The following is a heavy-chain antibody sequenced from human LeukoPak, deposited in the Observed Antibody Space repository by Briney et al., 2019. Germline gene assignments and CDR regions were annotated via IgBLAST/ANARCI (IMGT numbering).Heavy chain of an antibody. J-gene: IGHJ3*02. CDR2: INLDGSNT. D-gene: IGHD3-16*01. V-gene: IGHV3-74*01. CDR1: GFTFTSYW. Sequence: GGSLRLSCAASGFTFTSYWMHWVRQASGKGLVWVSRINLDGSNTIYADSVKGRFTASRDNAKNTLYLQLSSLRGEDTAMYYFGRGGGDHAFDIWGQGTMVTVSS. CDR3: GRGGGDHAFDI.